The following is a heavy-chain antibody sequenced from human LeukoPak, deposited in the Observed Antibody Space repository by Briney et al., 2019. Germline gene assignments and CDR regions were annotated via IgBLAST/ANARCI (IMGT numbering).Heavy chain of an antibody. D-gene: IGHD7-27*01. J-gene: IGHJ4*02. CDR3: ARENWGLDY. V-gene: IGHV3-30-3*01. Sequence: GGSLRLSCAASGFTFSSYAMHWVRQAPGKGLEWVAVISYDGSNKYYADSVKGRFTISRDNSKNTLYLQMNSLRAEDTAVYYCARENWGLDYWGRGTLVTVSS. CDR2: ISYDGSNK. CDR1: GFTFSSYA.